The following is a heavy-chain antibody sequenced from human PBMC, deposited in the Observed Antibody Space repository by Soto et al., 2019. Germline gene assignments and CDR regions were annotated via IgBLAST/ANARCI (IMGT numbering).Heavy chain of an antibody. CDR2: IIPIFGTA. CDR1: GGTFSSYA. V-gene: IGHV1-69*01. CDR3: ASEYCSVGSCYSGRGRGFDY. Sequence: QVQLVQSGAEVKKPGSSVKVSCKASGGTFSSYAISWVRQAPGQGLEWMGGIIPIFGTANYAQKFQGRVTITADESTISASVGLRGLSAEDTAVYFCASEYCSVGSCYSGRGRGFDYWGQGTLVTVSS. J-gene: IGHJ4*02. D-gene: IGHD2-15*01.